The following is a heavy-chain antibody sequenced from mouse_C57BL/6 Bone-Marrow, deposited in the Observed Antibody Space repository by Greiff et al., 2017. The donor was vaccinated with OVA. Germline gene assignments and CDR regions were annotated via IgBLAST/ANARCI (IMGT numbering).Heavy chain of an antibody. V-gene: IGHV5-4*01. J-gene: IGHJ3*01. CDR3: AREDYSKGAY. D-gene: IGHD2-5*01. CDR2: ISDGGSYT. CDR1: GFTFSSYA. Sequence: EVNVVESGGGLVKPGGSLKLSCAASGFTFSSYAMSWVRQTPEKRLEWVATISDGGSYTYYPDNVKGRCTISRDNAKNNLYLQMSHLKSEDTAMYYCAREDYSKGAYWGQGTLVTVSA.